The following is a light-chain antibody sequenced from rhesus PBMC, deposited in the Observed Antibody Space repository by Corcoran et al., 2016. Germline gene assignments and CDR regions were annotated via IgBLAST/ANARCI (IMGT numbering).Light chain of an antibody. CDR3: QSYDSSLNTYI. CDR2: DNT. Sequence: QSVLTQPPSVSGAPGQKVTISCTGSSSKIGHYDVHWYQQHPRTAPKLLIYDNTMRPSGISDRFSGSSPGSSASLAITGLQIEDEAVYYCQSYDSSLNTYIFGSGTRLTVL. V-gene: IGLV1-64*01. CDR1: SSKIGHYD. J-gene: IGLJ1*01.